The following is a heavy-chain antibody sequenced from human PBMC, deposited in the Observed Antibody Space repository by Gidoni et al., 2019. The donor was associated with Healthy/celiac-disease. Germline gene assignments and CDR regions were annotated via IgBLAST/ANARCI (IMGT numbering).Heavy chain of an antibody. CDR2: IYSGGST. D-gene: IGHD1-26*01. CDR3: ASVVGATTDY. Sequence: EVQLVESGGGLIPPGGSLRLACAASGFNVSSTYMSWVRQAPGKGLEWVSVIYSGGSTYYADSVKGRFTISRDNSKNTLYLQMNSLRAEDTAVYYCASVVGATTDYWGQGTLVTVSS. V-gene: IGHV3-53*01. CDR1: GFNVSSTY. J-gene: IGHJ4*02.